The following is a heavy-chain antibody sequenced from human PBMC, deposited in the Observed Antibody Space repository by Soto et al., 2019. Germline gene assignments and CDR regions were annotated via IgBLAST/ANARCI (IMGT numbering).Heavy chain of an antibody. CDR1: GFTFSRYA. CDR3: TTNDILTVDILASRNYSGMDG. Sequence: WGSLRLSCAASGFTFSRYAMSWFRQAPGKGLEWVGRIKSKTDSGTTDYAAPVKGRFTISRDDSKNTLYLQMNSLKTEDTAVYYCTTNDILTVDILASRNYSGMDGWGQGTKVTVSS. J-gene: IGHJ6*02. D-gene: IGHD3-9*01. CDR2: IKSKTDSGTT. V-gene: IGHV3-15*01.